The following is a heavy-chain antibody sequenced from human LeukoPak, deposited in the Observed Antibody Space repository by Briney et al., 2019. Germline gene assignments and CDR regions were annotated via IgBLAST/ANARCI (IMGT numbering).Heavy chain of an antibody. D-gene: IGHD1-26*01. V-gene: IGHV3-21*01. J-gene: IGHJ4*02. CDR1: GFTFSSYS. CDR2: ISSSSSYI. CDR3: ARYYIIGSGSYSPPYFDY. Sequence: PGGSLRLSCAASGFTFSSYSMNWVRQAPGKGLEWVSSISSSSSYIYYADSVKGRFTISRDNAKNSLYLQMNSLRAEDTAVYYCARYYIIGSGSYSPPYFDYWGQGTLVTVSS.